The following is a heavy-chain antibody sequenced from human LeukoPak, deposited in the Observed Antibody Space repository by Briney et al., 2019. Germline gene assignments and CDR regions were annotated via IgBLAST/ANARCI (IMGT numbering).Heavy chain of an antibody. CDR3: ASSGDPYYYYYMDV. V-gene: IGHV1-2*02. CDR1: GYTFTGYY. D-gene: IGHD7-27*01. Sequence: ASVKVSCKASGYTFTGYYMHWVRQAPGQGLEWMGWINPNSGGTNYAQKFQGRVTMTRDTSISTAYMELSMLRSDDTAVYYCASSGDPYYYYYMDVWGKGTTVTVSS. CDR2: INPNSGGT. J-gene: IGHJ6*03.